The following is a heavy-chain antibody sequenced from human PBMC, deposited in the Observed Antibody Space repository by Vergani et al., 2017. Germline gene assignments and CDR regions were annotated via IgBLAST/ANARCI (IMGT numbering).Heavy chain of an antibody. CDR3: ARGYWSGGSCYSGYYYMDV. V-gene: IGHV3-23*01. Sequence: EVQLLESGGGLVQPGGSLRLSCAASGCTFSSYAMSWVRQDRGKGLKWVSAIRGRGGSTYYADAVKGRFTNSRDNSKNTLYLQMNSLRAEDTAVYYCARGYWSGGSCYSGYYYMDVWGKGTTVTVSS. J-gene: IGHJ6*03. D-gene: IGHD2-15*01. CDR1: GCTFSSYA. CDR2: IRGRGGST.